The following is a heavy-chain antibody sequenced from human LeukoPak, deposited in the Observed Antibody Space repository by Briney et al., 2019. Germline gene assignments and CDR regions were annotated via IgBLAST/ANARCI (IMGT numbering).Heavy chain of an antibody. CDR1: GFTFSSDA. D-gene: IGHD6-19*01. CDR3: AKDRPVAGFGY. V-gene: IGHV3-23*01. Sequence: GGSLRLSCAASGFTFSSDAMSWVRRAPGKGLEWVSAISGSGGSTYYADSVKGRFTISRDNSKNTLYLQMNSLRAEDTAVYYCAKDRPVAGFGYWGQGTLVTVSS. CDR2: ISGSGGST. J-gene: IGHJ4*02.